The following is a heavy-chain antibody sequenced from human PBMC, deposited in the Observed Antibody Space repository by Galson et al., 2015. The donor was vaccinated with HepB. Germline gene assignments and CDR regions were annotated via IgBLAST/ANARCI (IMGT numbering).Heavy chain of an antibody. V-gene: IGHV3-30*04. CDR1: GFTFSSYA. CDR3: ARGVNAIMCGSGSYYLCYYYGMDV. CDR2: ISYDGSNK. Sequence: PRLSCAASGFTFSSYAMHWVRQAPGKGLEWVAVISYDGSNKYYADSVKGRFTISRDNSKNTLYLQMNSLRAEDTAVYYCARGVNAIMCGSGSYYLCYYYGMDVWGQGTTVTVSS. D-gene: IGHD3-10*01. J-gene: IGHJ6*02.